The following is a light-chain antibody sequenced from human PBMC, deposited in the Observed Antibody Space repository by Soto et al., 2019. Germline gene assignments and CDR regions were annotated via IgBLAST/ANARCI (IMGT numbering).Light chain of an antibody. Sequence: IVMTQSPVTLSVSPGERVTLSCRASETVRTNLAWFQQKPGQTPRLLIFGASTRATGIPTRFTGSGSETEFTLTIDSLQSEDLAVYYCQQYGSSPETFGQGTKVDIK. J-gene: IGKJ1*01. CDR1: ETVRTN. V-gene: IGKV3-15*01. CDR3: QQYGSSPET. CDR2: GAS.